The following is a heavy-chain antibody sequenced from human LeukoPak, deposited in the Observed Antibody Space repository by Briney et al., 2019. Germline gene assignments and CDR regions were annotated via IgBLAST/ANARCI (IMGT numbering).Heavy chain of an antibody. CDR1: GYTFTSYY. J-gene: IGHJ4*02. D-gene: IGHD3-10*01. CDR2: INPSGGST. CDR3: ARATTMVRGVTYFDY. Sequence: ASVKVSCKASGYTFTSYYMHWVRQAPGQGLEWMGIINPSGGSTSYAQKFQGRVTMAGDTSTSTVYMELSSLRSEDTAVYYCARATTMVRGVTYFDYWGQGTLVTVSS. V-gene: IGHV1-46*01.